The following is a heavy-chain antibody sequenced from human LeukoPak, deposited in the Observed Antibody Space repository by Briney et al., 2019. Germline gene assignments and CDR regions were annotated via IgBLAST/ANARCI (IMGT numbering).Heavy chain of an antibody. CDR3: ARDSSHESELYYYDSSGYYYLYYFDY. V-gene: IGHV3-48*01. Sequence: GGSLRLSCAASGFTFSSYSMNWVRQAPGKGLEWVSYISSSSGTIYYADSVKGRFTISRDNAKNSLYLQMNSLRAEDTAVYYCARDSSHESELYYYDSSGYYYLYYFDYWGQGTLVTVSS. CDR1: GFTFSSYS. D-gene: IGHD3-22*01. J-gene: IGHJ4*02. CDR2: ISSSSGTI.